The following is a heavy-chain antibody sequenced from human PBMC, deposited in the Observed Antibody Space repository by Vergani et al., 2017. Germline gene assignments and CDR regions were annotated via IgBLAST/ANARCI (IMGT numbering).Heavy chain of an antibody. Sequence: QVQLVQSGAEVKKPGSSVKVSCKASGGTFSSYAISWVRQAPGQGLEWMGGIIPIFGTANYAQKFQGRVTIAADESTSTAYMELSSLRAEDTAVYYCARDYGGNAAGGGYYVDDWGQGTLVTVSS. CDR3: ARDYGGNAAGGGYYVDD. V-gene: IGHV1-69*01. CDR2: IIPIFGTA. CDR1: GGTFSSYA. J-gene: IGHJ4*02. D-gene: IGHD4-23*01.